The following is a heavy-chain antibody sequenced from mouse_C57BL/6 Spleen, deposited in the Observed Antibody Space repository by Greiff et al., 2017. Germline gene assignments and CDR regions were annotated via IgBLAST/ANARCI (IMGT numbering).Heavy chain of an antibody. CDR1: GYTFTSYW. D-gene: IGHD2-5*01. J-gene: IGHJ4*01. CDR2: IDPSDSET. V-gene: IGHV1-52*01. CDR3: ARGSNYGGDAMYY. Sequence: QVQLQQPGAELVRPGSSVKLSCKASGYTFTSYWMHWVKQRPIQGLEWIGNIDPSDSETHYNQKFKDKATLTVDKSSSTAYMQLSSLTSEDSAVYYCARGSNYGGDAMYYWGQGTSVTVSS.